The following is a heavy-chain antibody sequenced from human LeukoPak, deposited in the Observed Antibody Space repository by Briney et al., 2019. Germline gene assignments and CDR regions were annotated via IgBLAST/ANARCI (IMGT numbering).Heavy chain of an antibody. CDR2: IYHSGST. J-gene: IGHJ3*02. D-gene: IGHD3-22*01. CDR3: ARRVTYYYDTAGAFDI. CDR1: GGSFSGYS. V-gene: IGHV4-30-2*01. Sequence: SETLSLTCAVYGGSFSGYSWSWIRQPPGKGLEWIGYIYHSGSTYYNPSLKSRVTISVDRSKNQFSLKLSSVTAADTAVYYCARRVTYYYDTAGAFDIWGQGTMVTVSS.